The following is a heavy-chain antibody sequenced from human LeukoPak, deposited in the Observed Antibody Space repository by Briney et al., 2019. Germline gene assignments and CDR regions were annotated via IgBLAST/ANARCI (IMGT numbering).Heavy chain of an antibody. V-gene: IGHV4-34*01. D-gene: IGHD2-21*02. CDR1: GGSISSYY. CDR3: ARGFSVTATPLGY. Sequence: SETLSLTCTVSGGSISSYYWSWIRQPPGKGLEWIGEINHSGSTNYNPSLKSRVTISVDTSKNQFSQKLSSVTAADTAVYYCARGFSVTATPLGYWGQGTLVTVSS. CDR2: INHSGST. J-gene: IGHJ4*02.